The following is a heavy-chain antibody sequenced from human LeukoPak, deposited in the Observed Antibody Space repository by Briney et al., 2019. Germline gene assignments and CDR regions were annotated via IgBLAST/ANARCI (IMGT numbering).Heavy chain of an antibody. V-gene: IGHV3-74*01. J-gene: IGHJ4*02. CDR3: ARDYGSGIVVVPAAFGTGGGYFDY. D-gene: IGHD2-2*01. Sequence: GGSLRLSCAASRFTFSTYWMHWVRQAPGKGLVWVSRIISDGSSTGYADSVKGRFTISRDNAKNTLYLQMNSLRAEDTAVYYCARDYGSGIVVVPAAFGTGGGYFDYWGQGTLVTVSS. CDR1: RFTFSTYW. CDR2: IISDGSST.